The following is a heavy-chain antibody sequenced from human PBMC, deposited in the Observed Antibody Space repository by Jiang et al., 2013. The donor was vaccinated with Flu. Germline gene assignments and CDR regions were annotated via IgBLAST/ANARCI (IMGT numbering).Heavy chain of an antibody. V-gene: IGHV4-39*02. D-gene: IGHD4-23*01. J-gene: IGHJ4*02. CDR3: ARDYMTTVVTRGVYFDY. CDR2: YYSGST. Sequence: YYSGSTYYNPSLKSRVTISVDTSKNQFSLKLSSVTAADTAVYYCARDYMTTVVTRGVYFDYWGQGTLVTVSS.